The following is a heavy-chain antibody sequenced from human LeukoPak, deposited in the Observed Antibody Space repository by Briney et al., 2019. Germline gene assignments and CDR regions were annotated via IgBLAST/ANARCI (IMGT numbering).Heavy chain of an antibody. CDR1: GFTFSSYT. V-gene: IGHV3-23*01. CDR2: ITTGDGNT. CDR3: AREGYYGSGSPPSLYFDY. D-gene: IGHD3-10*01. Sequence: GGSLRLSCTASGFTFSSYTMTWVRQAPGKGLKWVSTITTGDGNTYYADSVKGRLTVSRDDSKNTLYLQMNSLRAEDTAVYYCAREGYYGSGSPPSLYFDYWGQGTLVTVSS. J-gene: IGHJ4*02.